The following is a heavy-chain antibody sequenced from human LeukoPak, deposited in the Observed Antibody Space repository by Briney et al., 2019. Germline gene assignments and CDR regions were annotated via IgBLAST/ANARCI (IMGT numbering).Heavy chain of an antibody. CDR2: INPSGGST. Sequence: ASVKVSCKASGYTFTSYYMHWVRQAPGQGLERMGIINPSGGSTSYAQKFQGRVTMTRDTSTSTVYMELSSLRSEDTAVYYCARGPKRQYYYDNSGLHFDLWGRGTLVTVSS. J-gene: IGHJ2*01. V-gene: IGHV1-46*01. CDR1: GYTFTSYY. D-gene: IGHD3-22*01. CDR3: ARGPKRQYYYDNSGLHFDL.